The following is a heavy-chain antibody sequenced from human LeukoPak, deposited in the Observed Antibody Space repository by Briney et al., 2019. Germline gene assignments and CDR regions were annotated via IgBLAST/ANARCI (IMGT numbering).Heavy chain of an antibody. Sequence: GRSLRLSCAASGFTFSSYAMHWVRQAPGKGLEWVAVISYDGSNKCYADSVKGRFTISRDNSKNTLYLQMNSLRAEDTAVYYCARVKSSYGDQYYFDYWGQGTLVTVSS. CDR3: ARVKSSYGDQYYFDY. J-gene: IGHJ4*02. D-gene: IGHD4-17*01. CDR1: GFTFSSYA. V-gene: IGHV3-30-3*01. CDR2: ISYDGSNK.